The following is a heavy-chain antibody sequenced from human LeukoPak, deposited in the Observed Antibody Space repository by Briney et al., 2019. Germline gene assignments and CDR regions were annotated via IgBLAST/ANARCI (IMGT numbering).Heavy chain of an antibody. CDR3: AKTHRITMIVVVYGLDAFDI. J-gene: IGHJ3*02. D-gene: IGHD3-22*01. CDR2: ISGSGGST. V-gene: IGHV3-23*01. CDR1: GFTFSSYS. Sequence: GGSLRLSCAASGFTFSSYSMNWVRQAPGKGLEWVSAISGSGGSTYYADSVKGRFTISRDNSKNTLYLQMNSLGAEDTAVYYCAKTHRITMIVVVYGLDAFDIWGQGTMVTVSS.